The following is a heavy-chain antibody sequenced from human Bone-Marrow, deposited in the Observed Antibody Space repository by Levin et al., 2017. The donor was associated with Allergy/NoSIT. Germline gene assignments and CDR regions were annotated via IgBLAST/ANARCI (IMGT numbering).Heavy chain of an antibody. J-gene: IGHJ3*02. Sequence: GGSLRLSCAASGFTFSSYAMSWVRQAPGKGLEWVSAISGSGGSTYYADSVKGRFTISRDNSKNTLYLQMNSLRAEDTAVYYCAKDGRRDAIVVVTAKDAFDIWGQGTMVTVSS. CDR1: GFTFSSYA. CDR2: ISGSGGST. CDR3: AKDGRRDAIVVVTAKDAFDI. D-gene: IGHD2-21*02. V-gene: IGHV3-23*01.